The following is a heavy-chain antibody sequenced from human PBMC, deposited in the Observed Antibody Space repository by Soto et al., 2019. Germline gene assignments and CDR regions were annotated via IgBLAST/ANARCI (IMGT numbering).Heavy chain of an antibody. CDR1: SGPSRSHN. J-gene: IGHJ6*02. D-gene: IGHD3-10*01. CDR2: IYHTGDT. V-gene: IGHV4-59*08. Sequence: QVQLQQSGPGLVKPSETLSLTCTVSSGPSRSHNWGWIRQPPGGGLEWIGYIYHTGDTSYNPSLSSRVTISADTSTNHISLTLRSVTAADTAVYYCVGQGIGDLHGLVDVWGQGTRVSVSS. CDR3: VGQGIGDLHGLVDV.